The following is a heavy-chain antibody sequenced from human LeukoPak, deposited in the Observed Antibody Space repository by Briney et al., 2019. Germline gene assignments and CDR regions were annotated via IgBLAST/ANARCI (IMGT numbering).Heavy chain of an antibody. CDR3: ARRSGYDILTGTGHYYYYMDV. Sequence: ASVKVSCKASGYTFTSYGISWVRQAPGQGLEWMGWISAYNGNTNYAQKLQGRVTMTTDTYTSTAYMELRSLRSDDTAVYYCARRSGYDILTGTGHYYYYMDVWGKGTTVTVSS. CDR1: GYTFTSYG. D-gene: IGHD3-9*01. V-gene: IGHV1-18*01. J-gene: IGHJ6*03. CDR2: ISAYNGNT.